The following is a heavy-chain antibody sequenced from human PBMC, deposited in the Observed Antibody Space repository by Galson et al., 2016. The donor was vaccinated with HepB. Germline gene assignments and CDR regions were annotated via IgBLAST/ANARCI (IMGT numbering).Heavy chain of an antibody. CDR2: IPYDGSEN. J-gene: IGHJ6*02. CDR1: GYVFSTYA. D-gene: IGHD3-10*01. Sequence: SPRLSCAGSGYVFSTYAMHWVRQAPGKGLEWVAVIPYDGSENYYANPVKGRFTISRDNSKNTLYLQMNSLRPQDSAVYYCARGATSYGRYYYGLDLWGQGTTVSVSS. V-gene: IGHV3-30*04. CDR3: ARGATSYGRYYYGLDL.